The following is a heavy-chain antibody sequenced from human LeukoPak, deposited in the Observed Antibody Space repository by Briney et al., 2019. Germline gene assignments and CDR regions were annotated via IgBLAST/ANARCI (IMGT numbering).Heavy chain of an antibody. Sequence: ASETLSLTCTVSGGSISSYYWSWIRQPPGKGLEWIGYIYYSGSTNYNPSLKSRVTISVDTSKNQFSLKLSSVTAADTAVYYCARGLVVGATRGGDYWGQGTLVTVSS. V-gene: IGHV4-59*01. D-gene: IGHD1-26*01. CDR1: GGSISSYY. CDR2: IYYSGST. CDR3: ARGLVVGATRGGDY. J-gene: IGHJ4*02.